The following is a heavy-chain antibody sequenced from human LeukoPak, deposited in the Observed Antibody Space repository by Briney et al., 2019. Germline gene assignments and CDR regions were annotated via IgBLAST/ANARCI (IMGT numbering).Heavy chain of an antibody. CDR1: GGSISSSSYY. D-gene: IGHD1-26*01. CDR3: ARHPEEWVLEAFDI. Sequence: SETLSLTCTVSGGSISSSSYYWGWIRQPPGKGLEWIGSIYYSGSTYYNPSLKSRVTISVDTSKNQFSLKLSSVTAADTAVYYCARHPEEWVLEAFDIWGQGTMVTVSS. CDR2: IYYSGST. V-gene: IGHV4-39*01. J-gene: IGHJ3*02.